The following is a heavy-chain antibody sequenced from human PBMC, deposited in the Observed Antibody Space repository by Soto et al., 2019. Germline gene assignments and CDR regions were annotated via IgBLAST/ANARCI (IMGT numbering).Heavy chain of an antibody. V-gene: IGHV1-3*01. CDR3: ARALRYYDSSGYCP. J-gene: IGHJ5*02. CDR2: INAGNGTT. D-gene: IGHD3-22*01. CDR1: GYTFTSYA. Sequence: ASVKVSCKASGYTFTSYAMHWVRQAPGQRLEWMGWINAGNGTTKYSQKFQGRVTITRDTSASTAYMELSSLRSEDTAVYYCARALRYYDSSGYCPWGQGTLVTVSS.